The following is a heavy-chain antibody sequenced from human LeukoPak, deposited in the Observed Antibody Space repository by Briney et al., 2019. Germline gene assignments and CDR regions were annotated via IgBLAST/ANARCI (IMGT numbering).Heavy chain of an antibody. J-gene: IGHJ4*02. CDR1: GYTFTSYG. CDR3: ARDSSSTSYLDY. D-gene: IGHD2-2*01. Sequence: ASAKVSCKASGYTFTSYGISWVRQAPGQGLEWMGWISAYNGNTNYAQKLQGRVTVTTDTSTSTAYIELRSLRSDDTAVYYCARDSSSTSYLDYWGQGTLVTVSS. CDR2: ISAYNGNT. V-gene: IGHV1-18*01.